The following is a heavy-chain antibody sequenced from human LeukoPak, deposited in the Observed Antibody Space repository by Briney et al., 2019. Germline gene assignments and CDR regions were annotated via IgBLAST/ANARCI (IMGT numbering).Heavy chain of an antibody. CDR1: GYSFTSYW. CDR3: ARHPIAAAADY. CDR2: IYPGDSDT. Sequence: GESLKISCKGSGYSFTSYWIGWVRQMPGKGLGGMGIIYPGDSDTRYSPSFQGQVTISADKSISTAYLQWSSLKASDTAMYYCARHPIAAAADYWGQGTLVTVSS. J-gene: IGHJ4*02. V-gene: IGHV5-51*01. D-gene: IGHD6-13*01.